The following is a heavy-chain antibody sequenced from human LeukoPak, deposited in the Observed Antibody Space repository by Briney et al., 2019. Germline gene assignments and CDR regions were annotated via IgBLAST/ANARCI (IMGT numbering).Heavy chain of an antibody. CDR1: GFTFNSYS. J-gene: IGHJ4*02. CDR3: ARREGSGLLDY. Sequence: GGSLRLSCEASGFTFNSYSKHWVRQAPGKGLEWVAVISYDGSNKYYADSVKGRFTISRDTSKNTLYLQMNSLRAEDTAVYYCARREGSGLLDYWGQGTLVTVSS. D-gene: IGHD6-19*01. CDR2: ISYDGSNK. V-gene: IGHV3-30*04.